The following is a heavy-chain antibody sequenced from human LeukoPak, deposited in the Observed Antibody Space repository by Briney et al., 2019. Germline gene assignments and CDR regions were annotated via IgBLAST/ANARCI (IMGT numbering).Heavy chain of an antibody. Sequence: SVKVSCKASGGTFSSYAISWVRQAPGQGLEWMGGIIPILGTANYAQKFQGRVTTTADESTSTAYMELSSLRSEDTAVYYCARDGRSAFDIWGQGTMATVSS. J-gene: IGHJ3*02. CDR1: GGTFSSYA. D-gene: IGHD1-26*01. CDR2: IIPILGTA. V-gene: IGHV1-69*13. CDR3: ARDGRSAFDI.